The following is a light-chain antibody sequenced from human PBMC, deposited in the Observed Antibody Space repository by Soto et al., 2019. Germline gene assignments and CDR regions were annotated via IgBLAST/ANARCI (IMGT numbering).Light chain of an antibody. J-gene: IGKJ3*01. CDR2: DAS. V-gene: IGKV3-11*01. CDR3: QHRSNWLGT. Sequence: EIVLTQSPATLSLSPGERATLSCRASQSVGGFLAWYQQRSGQTPRLLIYDASKRAPGIPARFSGSGSGTDFTLTISSPEPEDFAVYYCQHRSNWLGTFGPGTKVDIK. CDR1: QSVGGF.